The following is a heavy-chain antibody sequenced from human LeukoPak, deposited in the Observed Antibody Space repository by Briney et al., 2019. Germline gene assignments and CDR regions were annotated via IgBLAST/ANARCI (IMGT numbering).Heavy chain of an antibody. Sequence: GGSLRLSCAASGFTFSSYWMHWVRQAPGKGLVWVSRINSGGSSTSYADSVKGRFTISRDNAKNTLYLQMNSLRAEDTAVYYCAAVEQWLAEYNWFDPWGQGTLVTVSS. D-gene: IGHD6-19*01. CDR3: AAVEQWLAEYNWFDP. J-gene: IGHJ5*02. CDR1: GFTFSSYW. V-gene: IGHV3-74*01. CDR2: INSGGSST.